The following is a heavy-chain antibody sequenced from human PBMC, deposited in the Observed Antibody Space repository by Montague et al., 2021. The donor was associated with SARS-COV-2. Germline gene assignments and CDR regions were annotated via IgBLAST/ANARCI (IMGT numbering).Heavy chain of an antibody. Sequence: SETLSLTCTVSGVVELRRRSKEHTSALQSHHDLVCRLLLEKNTNXNPSLKSRVTISLDTSKNQFSVKLNSVTAADTAVYYCARGSYGPDAFDIWGQGTMVTVSS. CDR1: GVVELRRRSK. V-gene: IGHV4-61*01. CDR2: LLEKNT. D-gene: IGHD5-18*01. CDR3: ARGSYGPDAFDI. J-gene: IGHJ3*02.